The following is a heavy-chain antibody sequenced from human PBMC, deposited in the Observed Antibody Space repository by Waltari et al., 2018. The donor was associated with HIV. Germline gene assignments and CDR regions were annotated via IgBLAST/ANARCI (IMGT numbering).Heavy chain of an antibody. CDR3: ARIIPGWFDP. CDR1: GFSLSNTRVG. D-gene: IGHD3-10*01. CDR2: IFSNDAK. J-gene: IGHJ5*02. Sequence: QVTLKESGPVLVKPTGTLTLTCTVSGFSLSNTRVGVSWIRQPPGNALGWLAHIFSNDAKSYSTSLKSRLTISSDTSKSQVVLTMTNMDPVDTATYYCARIIPGWFDPWDQGTLATVSS. V-gene: IGHV2-26*01.